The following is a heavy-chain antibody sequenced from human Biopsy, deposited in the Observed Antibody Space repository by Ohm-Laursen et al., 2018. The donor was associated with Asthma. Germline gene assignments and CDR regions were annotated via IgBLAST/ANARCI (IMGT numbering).Heavy chain of an antibody. D-gene: IGHD2-2*01. CDR1: GGTFNTYV. J-gene: IGHJ4*02. Sequence: SVKASCKSLGGTFNTYVIGWARQPPGQGLEWKGGINSVFGTTTYPQKFQDRVTITADDSTSTAYMELSRLRCEDTAVYYCARKAGSCISRTCYSLDFWGQGTLVTVSS. V-gene: IGHV1-69*13. CDR3: ARKAGSCISRTCYSLDF. CDR2: INSVFGTT.